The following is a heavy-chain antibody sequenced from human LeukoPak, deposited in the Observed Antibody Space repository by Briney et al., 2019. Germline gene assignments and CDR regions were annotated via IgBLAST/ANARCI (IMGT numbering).Heavy chain of an antibody. CDR3: ARGVGITGTTPRRKGFDY. CDR2: INHSGST. J-gene: IGHJ4*02. Sequence: SETLSLTCTVSGGSISSGGYYWSWIRQPPGKGLEWIGEINHSGSTNYNPSLKSRVTISVDTSKNQFSLKLSSVTAADTAVYYCARGVGITGTTPRRKGFDYWGQGTLVTVSS. D-gene: IGHD1-7*01. V-gene: IGHV4-39*07. CDR1: GGSISSGGYY.